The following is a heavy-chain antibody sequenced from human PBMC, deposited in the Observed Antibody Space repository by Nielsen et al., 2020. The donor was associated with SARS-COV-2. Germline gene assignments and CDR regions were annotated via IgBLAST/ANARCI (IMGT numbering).Heavy chain of an antibody. V-gene: IGHV1-69*05. D-gene: IGHD6-13*01. CDR3: ARGRIAAAGYHFDY. Sequence: SVKVSCKASGGTFSSYAISWVRQAPGQGLEWMGGIIPIFGTANYAQKLQGRVTMTTDTSTSTAYMELRSLRSDDTAVYYCARGRIAAAGYHFDYWGQGTLVTVSS. J-gene: IGHJ4*02. CDR2: IIPIFGTA. CDR1: GGTFSSYA.